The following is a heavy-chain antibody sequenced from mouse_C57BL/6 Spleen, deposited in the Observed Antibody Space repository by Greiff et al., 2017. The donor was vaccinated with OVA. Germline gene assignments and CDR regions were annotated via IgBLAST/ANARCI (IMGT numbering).Heavy chain of an antibody. D-gene: IGHD1-1*01. CDR3: ARDYGSSYLDY. CDR2: INYDGSST. CDR1: GFTFSDYY. V-gene: IGHV5-16*01. Sequence: EVKLMESEGGLVQPGSSMKLSCTASGFTFSDYYMAWVRQVPEKGLEWVANINYDGSSTYYLDSLKSRFITSRDNAKNILYLQMSSLKSEDTATYYCARDYGSSYLDYWGQGTTLTVSS. J-gene: IGHJ2*01.